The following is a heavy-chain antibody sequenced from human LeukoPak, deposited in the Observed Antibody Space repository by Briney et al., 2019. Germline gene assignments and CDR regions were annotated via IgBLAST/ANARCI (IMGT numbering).Heavy chain of an antibody. V-gene: IGHV4-59*01. J-gene: IGHJ4*02. CDR3: ARGLIVGAVDY. CDR2: IYYSGST. D-gene: IGHD1-26*01. Sequence: SETLSLTCTVSGGSISSYYWSWIRQPPGKGLEWIGYIYYSGSTNYNPSLKSRVTISVDTSKNQFSLKLSSVTAADTAVYYCARGLIVGAVDYWGQGTLVTVSS. CDR1: GGSISSYY.